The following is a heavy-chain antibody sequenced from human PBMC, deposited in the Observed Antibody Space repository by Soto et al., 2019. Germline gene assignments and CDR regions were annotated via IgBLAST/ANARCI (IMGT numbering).Heavy chain of an antibody. CDR3: ANPSNIVVVVAARYGMDV. Sequence: PGGSLRLSCAASGFTFSSYAMSWVRQAPGKGLEWVSAISGSGGSTYYADSVKGRFTISRDNSKNTLYLQMNSLRAEDTAVYYCANPSNIVVVVAARYGMDVWGQGTTVTVS. D-gene: IGHD2-15*01. V-gene: IGHV3-23*01. CDR1: GFTFSSYA. J-gene: IGHJ6*02. CDR2: ISGSGGST.